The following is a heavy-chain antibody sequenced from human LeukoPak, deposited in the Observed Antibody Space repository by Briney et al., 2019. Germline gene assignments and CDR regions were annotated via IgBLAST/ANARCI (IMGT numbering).Heavy chain of an antibody. Sequence: ASVKVSCKASGYTFTSYGISWVRRAPGQGLEWMGWISVYNDNTNYAQKLQGRVTMTTDTYTSTAYMELRSLRSDDTAVYYCARGGLRFPYYYMDVWGKGTTVTVSS. D-gene: IGHD4-17*01. V-gene: IGHV1-18*01. CDR1: GYTFTSYG. CDR2: ISVYNDNT. CDR3: ARGGLRFPYYYMDV. J-gene: IGHJ6*03.